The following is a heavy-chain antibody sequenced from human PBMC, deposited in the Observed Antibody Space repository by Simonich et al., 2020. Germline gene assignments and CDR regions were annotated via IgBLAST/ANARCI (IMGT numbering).Heavy chain of an antibody. Sequence: QVQLVQSGAEVKKPGASVKVSCKASGYTFTSYYINWVRQATGQGRGGMGWRNPNSGKTGHAQKFQGRVTITRNTSISTAYMELSSLRSEDTAVYYCARARYCSSTSCYNWFDPWGQGTLVTVSS. CDR2: RNPNSGKT. D-gene: IGHD2-2*01. CDR1: GYTFTSYY. J-gene: IGHJ5*02. V-gene: IGHV1-8*03. CDR3: ARARYCSSTSCYNWFDP.